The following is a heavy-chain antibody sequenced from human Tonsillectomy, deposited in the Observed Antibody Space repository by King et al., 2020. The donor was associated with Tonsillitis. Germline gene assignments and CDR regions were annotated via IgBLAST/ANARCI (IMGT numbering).Heavy chain of an antibody. CDR2: ISYDGSNK. CDR1: GFTFSSYG. CDR3: AKDLGRRQLVSVDYSYGMDV. J-gene: IGHJ6*02. Sequence: VQLVESGGGVVQPGRSLRLSCAASGFTFSSYGMHWVRQAPGKGLEWVAVISYDGSNKYYADSVKGRFTISRDNSKNTLYLQMNSLRSEETAVYYCAKDLGRRQLVSVDYSYGMDVCGQGSTVTVSS. V-gene: IGHV3-30*18. D-gene: IGHD6-13*01.